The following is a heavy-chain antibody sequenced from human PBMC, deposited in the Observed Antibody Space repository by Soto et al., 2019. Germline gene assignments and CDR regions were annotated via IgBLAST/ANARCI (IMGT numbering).Heavy chain of an antibody. Sequence: GESLKISCAASGFTVSSNYMSWVRQAPGKGLEWVSVIYSGGSTYYADSVKGRFTISRDNSKNTLYLQMNSLRAEDTAVYYCARAYCSSTSCYDENWFDPWGQGTLVTVSS. CDR1: GFTVSSNY. CDR3: ARAYCSSTSCYDENWFDP. V-gene: IGHV3-66*01. CDR2: IYSGGST. D-gene: IGHD2-2*01. J-gene: IGHJ5*02.